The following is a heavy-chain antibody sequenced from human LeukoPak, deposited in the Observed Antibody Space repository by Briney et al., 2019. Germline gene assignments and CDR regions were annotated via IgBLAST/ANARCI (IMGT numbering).Heavy chain of an antibody. V-gene: IGHV4-34*01. CDR2: INHSGST. D-gene: IGHD1-26*01. CDR3: ASASGSYWP. CDR1: GGSISSYY. Sequence: SETLSLTCTVSGGSISSYYWSWIRQPPGKGLEWIGEINHSGSTNYNPSLKSRVTISVDTSKNQFSLKLSSVTAADTAVYYCASASGSYWPWGQGTLVTVSS. J-gene: IGHJ4*02.